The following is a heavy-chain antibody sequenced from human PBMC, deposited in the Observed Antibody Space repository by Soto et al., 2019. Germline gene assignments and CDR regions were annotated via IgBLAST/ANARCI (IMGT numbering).Heavy chain of an antibody. J-gene: IGHJ6*03. Sequence: ASGKVSCKASGYTFTSYDINWVRQATGQGLEWMGWMNPNSGNTGYAQKFQGRVTMTRNTSISTAYMELSSLRSEDTAVYYCARGVLVKAASQGYYYYYMDVWGKGTTVTVSS. V-gene: IGHV1-8*01. D-gene: IGHD6-25*01. CDR2: MNPNSGNT. CDR3: ARGVLVKAASQGYYYYYMDV. CDR1: GYTFTSYD.